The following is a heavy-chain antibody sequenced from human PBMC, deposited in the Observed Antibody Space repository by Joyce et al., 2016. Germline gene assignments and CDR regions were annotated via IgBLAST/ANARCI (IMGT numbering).Heavy chain of an antibody. CDR2: VAFDGTYK. D-gene: IGHD1-1*01. J-gene: IGHJ4*02. V-gene: IGHV3-30*18. CDR3: AKERRDTGNWLPSDFDH. CDR1: GFTLSDHG. Sequence: QVHLVESGGDVVQPGRSLRLSCAASGFTLSDHGLHWVRQAPGKGLGWLAVVAFDGTYKFYADSVKGRFTISRDNVNNTFYLQMDNLRPEDTALYHCAKERRDTGNWLPSDFDHWGQGTPVTVSS.